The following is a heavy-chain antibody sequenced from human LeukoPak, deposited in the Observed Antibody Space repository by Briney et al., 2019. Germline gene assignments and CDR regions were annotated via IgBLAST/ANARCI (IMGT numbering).Heavy chain of an antibody. CDR1: GGSFSGYY. D-gene: IGHD2-21*02. CDR3: ARHDFHLFDY. CDR2: INHSGST. V-gene: IGHV4-34*01. Sequence: PSETLSLTCAVYGGSFSGYYWSWIRQPPGKGLEWIGEINHSGSTNYNPSLKSRVTISVDTSKNQFSLKLSSVAAADTAVYYCARHDFHLFDYWGQGTLVTVSS. J-gene: IGHJ4*02.